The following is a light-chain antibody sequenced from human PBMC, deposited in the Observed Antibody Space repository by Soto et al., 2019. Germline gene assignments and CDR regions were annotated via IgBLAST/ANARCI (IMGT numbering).Light chain of an antibody. CDR2: AAS. CDR1: QSISSY. Sequence: DIQMTQYPSSLSASVGDRVTITCGASQSISSYLNWYQQKPGKAPKLLIYAASSLQSGVPSRFSGSGSGTDFTLTISSLQPEDFATYYCQQSYSNTLTFGGGTQVDIK. J-gene: IGKJ4*01. CDR3: QQSYSNTLT. V-gene: IGKV1-39*01.